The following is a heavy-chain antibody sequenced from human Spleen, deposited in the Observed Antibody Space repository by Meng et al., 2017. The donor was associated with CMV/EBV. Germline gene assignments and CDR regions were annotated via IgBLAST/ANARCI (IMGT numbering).Heavy chain of an antibody. CDR3: TRDAHLTTVTPNWFDP. CDR1: GYTFTGYY. D-gene: IGHD4-17*01. CDR2: INPNSGDT. J-gene: IGHJ5*02. V-gene: IGHV1-2*02. Sequence: VHLAQSGAEVKRPGASVNVSCKASGYTFTGYYMHWVRQAPGQGLEWMGWINPNSGDTNYAQKFQGRVTMTRDTSISTAYMELSRLRSDDTAVYYCTRDAHLTTVTPNWFDPWGQGTLVTVSS.